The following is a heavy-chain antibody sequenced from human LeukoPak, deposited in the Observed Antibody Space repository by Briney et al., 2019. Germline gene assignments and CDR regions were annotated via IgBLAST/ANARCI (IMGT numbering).Heavy chain of an antibody. CDR3: VKDFRKFDY. CDR1: GFTFSSYG. V-gene: IGHV3-30*18. CDR2: ISYDGSNK. Sequence: TGGSLRLSCAASGFTFSSYGMHWVRQAPGKGLDWVAVISYDGSNKYYADSVKGRLTISRDNSKNTLYLQVNSLRAEDTAVYYCVKDFRKFDYWGQGTLVTVSS. J-gene: IGHJ4*02.